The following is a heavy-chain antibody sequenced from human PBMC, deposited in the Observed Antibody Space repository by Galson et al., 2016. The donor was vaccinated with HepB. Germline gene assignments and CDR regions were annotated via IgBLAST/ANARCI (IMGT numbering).Heavy chain of an antibody. CDR1: GFSVSSNF. CDR3: ARDIALVRGALDV. V-gene: IGHV3-53*01. D-gene: IGHD3-10*01. Sequence: SLRLSCAASGFSVSSNFMTWVRQAPGRGLEWVSVMYISGTPYYTDSVKGRFTISRDDFKSTFHLQMNSLRVEDTAVYYCARDIALVRGALDVWGQGTVVTVSS. J-gene: IGHJ3*01. CDR2: MYISGTP.